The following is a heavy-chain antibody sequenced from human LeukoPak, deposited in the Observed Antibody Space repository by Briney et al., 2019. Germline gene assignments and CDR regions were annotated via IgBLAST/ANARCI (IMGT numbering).Heavy chain of an antibody. CDR2: ISGSGGST. CDR1: GFTFSSYA. J-gene: IGHJ4*02. CDR3: AKEGLIVVVPAAMGDY. Sequence: GGSLRLSCAASGFTFSSYAMSWVRQAPGKGLEWVSAISGSGGSTYYADSAKGRFTIFRDNSKDTLYPQMNSLRAEDTAVYYCAKEGLIVVVPAAMGDYWGQGTLVTVSS. D-gene: IGHD2-2*01. V-gene: IGHV3-23*01.